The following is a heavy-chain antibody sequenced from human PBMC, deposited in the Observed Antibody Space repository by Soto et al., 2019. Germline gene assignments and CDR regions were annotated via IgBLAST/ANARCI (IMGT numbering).Heavy chain of an antibody. CDR1: GFTFSDYY. D-gene: IGHD4-17*01. J-gene: IGHJ6*02. CDR3: HQGDYQYYYYYGMDV. V-gene: IGHV3-11*06. CDR2: ISSSSSYT. Sequence: GGSLRLSCAASGFTFSDYYMSWIRQAPGKGLEWVSYISSSSSYTNYADSVKGRFTISRDNAKNSLYLQMNSLRAEDTAVYYCHQGDYQYYYYYGMDVWGQGTTVTVSS.